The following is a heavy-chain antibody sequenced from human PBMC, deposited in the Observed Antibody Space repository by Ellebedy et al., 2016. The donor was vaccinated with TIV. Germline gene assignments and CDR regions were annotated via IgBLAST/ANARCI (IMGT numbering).Heavy chain of an antibody. D-gene: IGHD2-8*01. Sequence: PGGSLRLSCAASGFTFSSYAMSWVRQAPGKGLEWVSTISGSGFGTYYADSVKGRFTISRNNSKNTLYLQMKGLRAEDTAVYDCAKGRRMVYSTGGLDYWGQGTLVTVSS. CDR1: GFTFSSYA. CDR2: ISGSGFGT. J-gene: IGHJ4*02. V-gene: IGHV3-23*01. CDR3: AKGRRMVYSTGGLDY.